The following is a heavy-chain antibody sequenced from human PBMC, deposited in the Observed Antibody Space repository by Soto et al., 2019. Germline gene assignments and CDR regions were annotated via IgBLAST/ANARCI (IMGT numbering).Heavy chain of an antibody. V-gene: IGHV3-74*01. Sequence: EVQLVESGGDLVQPGGSLRLSCAASGFTFSSHWMHWVRRVPGKGLVWVSHINTDGGITGYADSVKGRFTISRDNGKNTLYLQMNGLRVEDTSVYYCTREAGYCSRASCYRRAFDSWGQVTMVTVSS. D-gene: IGHD2-2*01. J-gene: IGHJ3*02. CDR3: TREAGYCSRASCYRRAFDS. CDR2: INTDGGIT. CDR1: GFTFSSHW.